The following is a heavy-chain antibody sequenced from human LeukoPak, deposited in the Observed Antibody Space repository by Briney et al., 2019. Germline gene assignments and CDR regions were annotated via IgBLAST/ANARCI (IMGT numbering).Heavy chain of an antibody. J-gene: IGHJ4*02. CDR1: GFTFSSYA. D-gene: IGHD3-10*01. V-gene: IGHV3-30-3*01. Sequence: GGSLRLSCAASGFTFSSYAMHWVRQAPGKGLEWVAVISYDGSNKYYADSVKGRFTISRDNSKNTLYLQMNSLRAEDTAVYYCASGLYYTPFDYWGQGALVTVSS. CDR3: ASGLYYTPFDY. CDR2: ISYDGSNK.